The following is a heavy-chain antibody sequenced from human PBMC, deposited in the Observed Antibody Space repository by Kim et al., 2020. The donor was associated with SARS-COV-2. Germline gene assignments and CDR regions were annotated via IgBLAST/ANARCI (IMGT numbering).Heavy chain of an antibody. V-gene: IGHV5-10-1*01. CDR3: ARLLAAAVGVDY. J-gene: IGHJ4*02. Sequence: NYSPSCQGHVTISADKSISTAYLQWSSLKASDTAMYYCARLLAAAVGVDYWGQGTLVTVSS. D-gene: IGHD6-13*01.